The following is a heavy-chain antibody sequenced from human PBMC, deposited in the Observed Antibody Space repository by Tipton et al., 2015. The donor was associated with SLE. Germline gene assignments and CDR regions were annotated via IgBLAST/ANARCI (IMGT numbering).Heavy chain of an antibody. CDR1: GYTFTSND. CDR3: AREWPDTVVVPFDY. V-gene: IGHV1-2*06. Sequence: QLVQSGAEVKKPGASVKVSCKASGYTFTSNDIVWVRQAPGQGLEWMGRINPSDGGTNYAQKFQGRVTMTRDTSISIAYMELSRLTSDDTAIYFCAREWPDTVVVPFDYWGQGTLVTVSS. D-gene: IGHD2-2*01. CDR2: INPSDGGT. J-gene: IGHJ4*02.